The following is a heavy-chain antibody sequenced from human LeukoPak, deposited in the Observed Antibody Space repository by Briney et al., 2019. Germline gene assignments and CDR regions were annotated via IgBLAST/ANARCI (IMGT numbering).Heavy chain of an antibody. CDR1: GGSISSYY. CDR3: ARGRYYDSSGYSAPLDY. J-gene: IGHJ4*02. V-gene: IGHV4-59*01. D-gene: IGHD3-22*01. Sequence: SETLSLTCTASGGSISSYYWSWLRQPPGKGLEWIGYIYYSGSTNYNPALKSRVTISVDTSKNQFSLKLSSVTAADTAVYYCARGRYYDSSGYSAPLDYWGQGTLVTVSS. CDR2: IYYSGST.